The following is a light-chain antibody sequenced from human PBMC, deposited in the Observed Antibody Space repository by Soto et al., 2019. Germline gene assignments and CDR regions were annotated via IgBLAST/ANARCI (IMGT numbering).Light chain of an antibody. CDR2: EVT. CDR3: CLYAGSSTR. CDR1: SSDVGSYNL. V-gene: IGLV2-23*02. Sequence: QSALTQPASVSGSPGQSITISCTGTSSDVGSYNLVSWYQQHPGKAPKLMIYEVTKRPSGVSDRFAGSKSGNTASLTISGLQAEDEADYYCCLYAGSSTRFGGGTKLTVL. J-gene: IGLJ2*01.